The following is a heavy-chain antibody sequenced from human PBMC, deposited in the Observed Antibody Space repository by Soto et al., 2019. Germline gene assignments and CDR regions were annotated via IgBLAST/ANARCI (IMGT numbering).Heavy chain of an antibody. CDR1: GGSISSSSYY. V-gene: IGHV4-39*01. Sequence: PSETLSLTCTVSGGSISSSSYYWGWIRQPPGKGLEWIGSIYYSGSTYYNPSLKSRVTISVDTSKNQFSLKLSSVTAANTAVYYCARQRTYYDFWSGDAFDIWGQGTMVTVSS. D-gene: IGHD3-3*01. CDR3: ARQRTYYDFWSGDAFDI. CDR2: IYYSGST. J-gene: IGHJ3*02.